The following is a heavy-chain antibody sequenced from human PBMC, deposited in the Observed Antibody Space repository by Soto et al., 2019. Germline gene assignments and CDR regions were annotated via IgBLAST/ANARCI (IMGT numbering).Heavy chain of an antibody. Sequence: QVQLQESGPGLVKPSQTLSLTCTVSGGSISSGGYYWSWIRQHPGQGLEWIGYIYYSGSTYDNPSLKSRVTRSVDTSKNQFSLKLSSVTAADTAVYYCARGPYYDFWSGYYYYGMDVWGQGTTVTVSS. V-gene: IGHV4-31*03. CDR2: IYYSGST. D-gene: IGHD3-3*01. CDR3: ARGPYYDFWSGYYYYGMDV. J-gene: IGHJ6*02. CDR1: GGSISSGGYY.